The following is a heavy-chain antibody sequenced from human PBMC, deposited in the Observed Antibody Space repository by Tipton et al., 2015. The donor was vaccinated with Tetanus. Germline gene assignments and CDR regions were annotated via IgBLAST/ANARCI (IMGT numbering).Heavy chain of an antibody. V-gene: IGHV4-39*07. Sequence: TLSLTCTVSGGSINRDTYYWVWIRQTPERGLEWIGNLHFSGNAYYNPSLKSRVTMSIDTSKNQFSLKLSSVTAADTAVYYCARDPSGGVRYFDYWGQGTLVTVSS. CDR3: ARDPSGGVRYFDY. CDR2: LHFSGNA. J-gene: IGHJ4*02. D-gene: IGHD2-8*01. CDR1: GGSINRDTYY.